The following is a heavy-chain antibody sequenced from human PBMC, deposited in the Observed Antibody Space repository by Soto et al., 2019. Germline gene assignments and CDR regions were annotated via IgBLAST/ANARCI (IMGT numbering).Heavy chain of an antibody. Sequence: QVQLVQSGAEVKKPGASVKVSCKASGFTFTRYGISWVRQAPGQGLEWMGWISAHNGNTNYAQKLQGRVTMATDTATSTAYMELRSLRSDDTAVYYCAREGQVGATTPWLDSWGQGTLVTVSS. D-gene: IGHD1-26*01. J-gene: IGHJ5*01. CDR3: AREGQVGATTPWLDS. V-gene: IGHV1-18*01. CDR1: GFTFTRYG. CDR2: ISAHNGNT.